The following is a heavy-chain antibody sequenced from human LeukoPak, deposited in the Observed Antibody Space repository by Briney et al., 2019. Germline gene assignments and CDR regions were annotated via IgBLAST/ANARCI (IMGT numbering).Heavy chain of an antibody. V-gene: IGHV3-11*01. CDR1: GFRFSDYY. CDR2: ISRPGTTL. J-gene: IGHJ2*01. D-gene: IGHD5-18*01. Sequence: GGALRVSCAASGFRFSDYYMTWIRQAPGKGPEWGAYISRPGTTLYYVDSVKGRFTISRDNAKNSMYLQMNSLRAEDTAVYSCASGIQPRLSWFFDLWGRGTQVIVSS. CDR3: ASGIQPRLSWFFDL.